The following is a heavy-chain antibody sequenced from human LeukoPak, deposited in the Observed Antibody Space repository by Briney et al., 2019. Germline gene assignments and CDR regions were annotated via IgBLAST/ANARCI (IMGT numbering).Heavy chain of an antibody. V-gene: IGHV4-4*07. CDR1: GGSLSSYH. CDR3: ARDRYGSGSYYKSWFDP. Sequence: SQTLSPTCTVSGGSLSSYHWSWIQKRAGTGLEWIWRIYTSGSTNYNPSLKSRVTMSVDTSKNQFSLKLSSVTAADTAVYYCARDRYGSGSYYKSWFDPWGQGTLVTVSS. CDR2: IYTSGST. J-gene: IGHJ5*02. D-gene: IGHD3-10*01.